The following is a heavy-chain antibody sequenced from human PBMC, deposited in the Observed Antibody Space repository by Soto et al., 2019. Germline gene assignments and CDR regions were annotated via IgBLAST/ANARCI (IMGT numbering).Heavy chain of an antibody. CDR1: GGSVSSGSYY. J-gene: IGHJ6*02. CDR2: IYYSGST. V-gene: IGHV4-61*01. Sequence: PSETLSLTCTVSGGSVSSGSYYWSWIRQPPGKGLEWIGYIYYSGSTNYNPSLKSRVTISVDTSKNQFSLKLSSVTAADTAVYYCAGAYSYGLLYYYYGMDVWGQGTTVT. CDR3: AGAYSYGLLYYYYGMDV. D-gene: IGHD5-18*01.